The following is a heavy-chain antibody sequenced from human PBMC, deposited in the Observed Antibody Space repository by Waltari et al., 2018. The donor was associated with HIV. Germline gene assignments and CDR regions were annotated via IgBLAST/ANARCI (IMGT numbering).Heavy chain of an antibody. CDR3: ARDICNGGSCYSYYFDY. D-gene: IGHD2-15*01. V-gene: IGHV1-2*02. Sequence: QVQLVQSGAEVKKPGASVKISCKASGYTFTGYYMHWVRQAPGQGLEWIGWINPENGGTKYAQKCQGRVTMTRDTSISTAYMELSRLRSDDTAVYYCARDICNGGSCYSYYFDYWGQGTLVTVSS. CDR2: INPENGGT. CDR1: GYTFTGYY. J-gene: IGHJ4*02.